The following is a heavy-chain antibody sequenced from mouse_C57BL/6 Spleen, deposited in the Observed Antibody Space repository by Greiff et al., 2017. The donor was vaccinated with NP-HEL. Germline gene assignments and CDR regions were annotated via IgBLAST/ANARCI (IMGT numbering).Heavy chain of an antibody. J-gene: IGHJ3*01. CDR3: ARRVTTGGAWFAY. V-gene: IGHV1-54*01. CDR1: GYAFTNYL. Sequence: VQLQQSGAELVRPGTSVKVSCKASGYAFTNYLIEWVKQRPGQGLEWIGVINPGSGGTNYNEKFKGKATLTADKSSSTAYMQLSSLTSEDSAVYFCARRVTTGGAWFAYWGQGTLVTVSA. CDR2: INPGSGGT. D-gene: IGHD2-2*01.